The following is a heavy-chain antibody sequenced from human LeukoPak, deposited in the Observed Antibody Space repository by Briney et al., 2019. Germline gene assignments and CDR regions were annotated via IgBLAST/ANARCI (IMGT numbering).Heavy chain of an antibody. D-gene: IGHD2-2*01. CDR1: GFAFDEHG. V-gene: IGHV3-20*04. CDR2: INLSGGST. J-gene: IGHJ4*02. Sequence: GGSLRLSCTASGFAFDEHGMSSGRQIPGKGLEWGSGINLSGGSTGYADPLRGRFPISRDNAKNSLYLQMDSLRAEDTALYYCARAPITSPFYFDYWGQGPLVTVSS. CDR3: ARAPITSPFYFDY.